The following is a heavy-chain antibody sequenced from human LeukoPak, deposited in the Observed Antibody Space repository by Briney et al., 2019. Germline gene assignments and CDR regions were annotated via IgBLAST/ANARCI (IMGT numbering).Heavy chain of an antibody. Sequence: SVKVSCKASGYTFTGYYMHWVRQAPGQGLEWMGRIIPILGIANYAQKFQGRVTITADKSTSTAYMELSSLRSEDTAVYYCARSMVRGVISPFDYWGQGTLVTVSS. CDR2: IIPILGIA. V-gene: IGHV1-69*02. J-gene: IGHJ4*02. CDR3: ARSMVRGVISPFDY. CDR1: GYTFTGYY. D-gene: IGHD3-10*01.